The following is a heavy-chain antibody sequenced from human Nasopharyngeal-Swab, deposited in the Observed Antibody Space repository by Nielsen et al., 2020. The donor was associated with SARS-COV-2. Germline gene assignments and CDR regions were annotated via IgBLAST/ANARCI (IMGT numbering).Heavy chain of an antibody. CDR2: ISGVTFST. J-gene: IGHJ4*02. Sequence: GGSLRLSCAASGFTFSSYAMSWVRQAPGKGLEWVSSISGVTFSTYYADSVKGRFTISRDNSKNTLFLQMNSLRAEDTAVYYCARGDSSGGHWYAGGYWGQGTLVTVSS. CDR3: ARGDSSGGHWYAGGY. D-gene: IGHD2-21*02. CDR1: GFTFSSYA. V-gene: IGHV3-23*01.